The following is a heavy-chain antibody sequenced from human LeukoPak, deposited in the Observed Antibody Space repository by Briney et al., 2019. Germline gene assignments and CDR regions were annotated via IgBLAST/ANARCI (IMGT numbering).Heavy chain of an antibody. CDR3: ARDWRSGYSSDN. J-gene: IGHJ4*02. CDR2: ITCNADNA. Sequence: GGSLTLLCGAWGLTHYVYGIFCVRPVPGRAVEVVSDITCNADNAGYAEAGKGRFTISRYNEKNSLYLHMNSLRAEDAALYYCARDWRSGYSSDNWGQGTLVTVS. CDR1: GLTHYVYG. V-gene: IGHV3-20*04. D-gene: IGHD6-19*01.